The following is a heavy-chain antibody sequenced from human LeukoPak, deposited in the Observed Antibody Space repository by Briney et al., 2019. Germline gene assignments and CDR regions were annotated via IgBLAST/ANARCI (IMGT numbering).Heavy chain of an antibody. V-gene: IGHV1-3*01. CDR1: GYTFTKHV. CDR2: INAGNGDT. Sequence: PGASVKVSCKASGYTFTKHVVHWVRQAPGQRPEWMGWINAGNGDTKYSQNFQDRVTITRDTSANTAYMELSSLTSEDTALYYCARDDCGDTCYPGGYWGQGTLVTVSS. CDR3: ARDDCGDTCYPGGY. J-gene: IGHJ4*02. D-gene: IGHD2-21*01.